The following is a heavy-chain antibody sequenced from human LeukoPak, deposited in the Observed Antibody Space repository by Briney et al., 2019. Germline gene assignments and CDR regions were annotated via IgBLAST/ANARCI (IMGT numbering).Heavy chain of an antibody. CDR3: ARAYGSPQGAYYYYMDV. J-gene: IGHJ6*03. D-gene: IGHD6-13*01. V-gene: IGHV4-4*07. Sequence: PSETLSLTCTVSGGSISSYYWSWIRQPAGKGLEWIGRIYTSGSTNYNPSLKSRVTISVDKSKNQFSLKLSSVTAADTAVYYCARAYGSPQGAYYYYMDVWGKGTTVTVSS. CDR1: GGSISSYY. CDR2: IYTSGST.